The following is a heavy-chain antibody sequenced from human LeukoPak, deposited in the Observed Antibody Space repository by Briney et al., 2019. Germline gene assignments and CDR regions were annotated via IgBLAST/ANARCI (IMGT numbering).Heavy chain of an antibody. D-gene: IGHD1-26*01. Sequence: SETLSLTCTVSGGSISSYYWSWIRQPAGKGLEWIGRIYTSGSTNYNPSLKSRVTMSVDTSKSQFSLMLRSVTAADTAVYYCTREGPFMGATDYWGQGTLVTVSS. CDR1: GGSISSYY. CDR3: TREGPFMGATDY. CDR2: IYTSGST. V-gene: IGHV4-4*07. J-gene: IGHJ4*02.